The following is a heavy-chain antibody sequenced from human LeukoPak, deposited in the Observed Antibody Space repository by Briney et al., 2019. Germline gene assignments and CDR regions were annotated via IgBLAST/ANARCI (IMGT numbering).Heavy chain of an antibody. CDR2: IYWNGGRI. CDR1: GVSSPDHA. J-gene: IGHJ4*02. V-gene: IGHV3-9*02. CDR3: TIDVVPGGADY. D-gene: IGHD2-2*01. Sequence: GGSLRLSCRASGVSSPDHAMHWVRQAPGKGLEWVSGIYWNGGRIDYADSVRGRFTVSRDNAKNSLYLQMNSLRVEDTALYYCTIDVVPGGADYRGQGTLVTVS.